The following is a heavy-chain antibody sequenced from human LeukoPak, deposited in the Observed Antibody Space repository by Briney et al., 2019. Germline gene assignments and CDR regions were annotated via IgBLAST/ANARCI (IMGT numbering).Heavy chain of an antibody. J-gene: IGHJ3*02. CDR1: GFTLYDYG. V-gene: IGHV3-20*04. D-gene: IGHD3-22*01. CDR3: ARANTMIVVADRHDAFDI. Sequence: PGGSLRLSCAASGFTLYDYGMSWVRQDPGKGLEGVSGINWNGGSTGYADSVKGRFNISRDNAKNSLYLQMNSLRAEDTALYYCARANTMIVVADRHDAFDIWGQGTMVTVSS. CDR2: INWNGGST.